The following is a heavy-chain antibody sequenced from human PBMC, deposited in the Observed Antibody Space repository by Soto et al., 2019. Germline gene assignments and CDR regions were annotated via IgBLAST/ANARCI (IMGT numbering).Heavy chain of an antibody. J-gene: IGHJ4*02. Sequence: QVQLVQSGAEVKKPGASVKVSCKASGYTFTSYDINWVRQATGQGLEWMGWMNPNSGNTGYAQKFQGRDTMTRNNSISTAYMELSSLRAEDTAVYYCARVPVGCSGGSCYWIDYFYYWGQGTLGTVSS. CDR3: ARVPVGCSGGSCYWIDYFYY. V-gene: IGHV1-8*01. D-gene: IGHD2-15*01. CDR2: MNPNSGNT. CDR1: GYTFTSYD.